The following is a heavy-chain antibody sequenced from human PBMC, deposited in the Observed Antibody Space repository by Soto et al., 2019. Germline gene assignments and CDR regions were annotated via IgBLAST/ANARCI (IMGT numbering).Heavy chain of an antibody. CDR1: GYTFSAYY. CDR3: ARNMDYYYGPGSGNGHGV. Sequence: QVRLVQSGAEVKEPGDSVRVSCEASGYTFSAYYIHWVRQAPGQGLEWMGWINPKFGDTTYAQDFQGRVTMTRDMSISTVYMELSRLTSDDTAIYYCARNMDYYYGPGSGNGHGVWGQGTTVTVFS. D-gene: IGHD3-10*01. J-gene: IGHJ6*02. CDR2: INPKFGDT. V-gene: IGHV1-2*02.